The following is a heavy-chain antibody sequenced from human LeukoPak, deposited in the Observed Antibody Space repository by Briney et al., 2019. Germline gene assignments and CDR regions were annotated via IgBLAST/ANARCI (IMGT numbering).Heavy chain of an antibody. V-gene: IGHV3-15*01. Sequence: PGGSLRLSCAASGFTFSNAWMSWVRQAPGKGLEWVGRIKSKTDGGTTDYAAPVKGRFTISRDDSKNTLYLQMNSLKTEDTAVYYCTTDPVVGATTYYYYGMDVWGQGTTVTVSS. J-gene: IGHJ6*02. D-gene: IGHD1-26*01. CDR1: GFTFSNAW. CDR2: IKSKTDGGTT. CDR3: TTDPVVGATTYYYYGMDV.